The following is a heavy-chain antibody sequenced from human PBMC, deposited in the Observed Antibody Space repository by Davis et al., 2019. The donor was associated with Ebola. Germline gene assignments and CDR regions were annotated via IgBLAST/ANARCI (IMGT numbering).Heavy chain of an antibody. J-gene: IGHJ4*02. V-gene: IGHV4-31*03. CDR3: AREFGHYYDSTGYGYFDY. Sequence: LRLSCTVSGGSISRGGSYWTWIRQHPGKGLEWIGYIYYSGSTYYKPSPKGRVTILVETSKNQFSLKLSSVTDADTAVYYCAREFGHYYDSTGYGYFDYWGQGTLVTVSS. D-gene: IGHD3-22*01. CDR2: IYYSGST. CDR1: GGSISRGGSY.